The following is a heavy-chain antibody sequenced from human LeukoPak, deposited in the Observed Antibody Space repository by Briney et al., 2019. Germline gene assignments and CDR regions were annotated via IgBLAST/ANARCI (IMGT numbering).Heavy chain of an antibody. J-gene: IGHJ6*03. V-gene: IGHV1-24*01. D-gene: IGHD2-21*02. CDR1: GYTFTSYG. CDR2: FDPEDGET. CDR3: ATVGGGRAYCGGDCQGGAYYYYMDV. Sequence: ASVKVSCKASGYTFTSYGISWGRQAPGQGLEWMGGFDPEDGETIYAQKFQGRDTMTEDTSTDTAYMELSSLRSEDTAVYYCATVGGGRAYCGGDCQGGAYYYYMDVWGKGTTVTISS.